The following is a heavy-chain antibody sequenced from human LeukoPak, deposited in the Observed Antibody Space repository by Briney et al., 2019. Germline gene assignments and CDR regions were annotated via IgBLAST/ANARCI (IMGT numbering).Heavy chain of an antibody. Sequence: ASVKVSCKASGYTFTSYDINWVRQATGQGLEWMGWMNPNSGNTGYAQKFQGRVTMTRNTSISTAHMELSSLRSEDTAVYYCARRAFITGTTWVGHWFEPWGQGT. CDR1: GYTFTSYD. D-gene: IGHD1-14*01. CDR3: ARRAFITGTTWVGHWFEP. CDR2: MNPNSGNT. J-gene: IGHJ5*01. V-gene: IGHV1-8*01.